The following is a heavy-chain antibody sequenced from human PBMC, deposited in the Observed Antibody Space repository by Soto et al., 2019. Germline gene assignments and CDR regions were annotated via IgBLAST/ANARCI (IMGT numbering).Heavy chain of an antibody. D-gene: IGHD3-10*01. CDR2: IKQDGSEK. J-gene: IGHJ4*02. Sequence: EVQLVESGGGLVQPGGSLRLSCAASGFTFSSYWMSWVRQAPGKGLEWVANIKQDGSEKYYVDSVKGRFTISRDNAKNSLYLQMNSLRAEDTAVYYCARDVLLWFGEPILLFDYWGQGTLVTVSS. CDR3: ARDVLLWFGEPILLFDY. V-gene: IGHV3-7*01. CDR1: GFTFSSYW.